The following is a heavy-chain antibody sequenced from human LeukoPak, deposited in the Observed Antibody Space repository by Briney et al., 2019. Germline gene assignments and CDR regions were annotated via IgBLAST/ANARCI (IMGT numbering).Heavy chain of an antibody. V-gene: IGHV1-8*01. CDR1: GYTFTSYD. CDR2: NPNSGNT. D-gene: IGHD4-11*01. J-gene: IGHJ6*03. CDR3: ARGRLQYHYYYYYMDV. Sequence: ASVKVSCKASGYTFTSYDINWVRQATGQGLEWMGWNPNSGNTGYAQKFQGRVTMTRNTSISTAYMELSSLRSEDTAVYYCARGRLQYHYYYYYMDVWGKGTTVTVSS.